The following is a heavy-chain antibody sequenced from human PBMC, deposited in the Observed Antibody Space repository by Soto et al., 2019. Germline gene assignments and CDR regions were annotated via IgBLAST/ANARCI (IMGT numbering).Heavy chain of an antibody. J-gene: IGHJ6*03. CDR1: GFTFSSYG. D-gene: IGHD4-17*01. Sequence: QVQLVESGGGVVQPGRSLRLSCAASGFTFSSYGMHWVRQAPGKGLEWVAVIWYDGSNKYYADSVKGRFTISRDNSKNTLYLQMNSLRAEDTAVYYCARDPAPPMTTVTDYYYYYMDVWGKGTTVTVSS. CDR2: IWYDGSNK. CDR3: ARDPAPPMTTVTDYYYYYMDV. V-gene: IGHV3-33*01.